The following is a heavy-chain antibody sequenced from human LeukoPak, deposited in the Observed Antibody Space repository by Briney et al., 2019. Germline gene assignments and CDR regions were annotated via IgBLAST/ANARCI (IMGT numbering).Heavy chain of an antibody. CDR3: ARGGCSSTSCYAYDY. CDR2: INPYSGVT. J-gene: IGHJ4*02. D-gene: IGHD2-2*01. CDR1: GYTFTDYN. V-gene: IGHV1-2*02. Sequence: ASVNVSCKASGYTFTDYNMHWVRQAPGQGLEWMEWINPYSGVTNYAQKFQARVTMTRDTSIRTAYMEMSSLESEDTAVYYCARGGCSSTSCYAYDYWGQGTLVTVSS.